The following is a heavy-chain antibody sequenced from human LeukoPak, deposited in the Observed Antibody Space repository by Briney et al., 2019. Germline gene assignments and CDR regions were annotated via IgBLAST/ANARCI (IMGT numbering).Heavy chain of an antibody. Sequence: SETLSLTCAVYGGSFSGYYWSWIRQPPGKGLEWIGEINHSGSTNYNPFLKSRVTISVDTSKNQFSLKLSSVTAADTAVYYCARPRRGYFQHWGQGTLVTVSS. CDR2: INHSGST. V-gene: IGHV4-34*01. J-gene: IGHJ1*01. CDR1: GGSFSGYY. CDR3: ARPRRGYFQH.